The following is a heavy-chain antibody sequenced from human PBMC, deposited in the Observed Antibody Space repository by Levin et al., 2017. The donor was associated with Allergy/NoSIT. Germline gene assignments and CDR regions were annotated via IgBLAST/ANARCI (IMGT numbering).Heavy chain of an antibody. J-gene: IGHJ4*02. CDR1: GGSISSGGYY. D-gene: IGHD3-10*01. V-gene: IGHV4-31*03. CDR2: IYYSGST. Sequence: LRLSCTVSGGSISSGGYYWSWIRQHPGKGLEWIGYIYYSGSTYYNPSLKSRVTISVDTSKNQFSLKLSSVTAADTAVYYCARDRRHYGSGSYFDYWGQGTLVTVSS. CDR3: ARDRRHYGSGSYFDY.